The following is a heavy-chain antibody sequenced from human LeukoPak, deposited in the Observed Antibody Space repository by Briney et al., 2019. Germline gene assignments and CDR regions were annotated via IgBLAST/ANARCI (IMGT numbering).Heavy chain of an antibody. CDR2: VYHTGST. CDR3: ARAGAQQKVILYFNV. V-gene: IGHV4-59*01. D-gene: IGHD2/OR15-2a*01. Sequence: SETLSLTCSLSGVSISRYYWTWIRQPPGKGLEWIGYVYHTGSTNYNPSLKSRVTISVDTSKNQFSLKLSSVTAADTAVYYCARAGAQQKVILYFNVWGRGTLVTVSS. J-gene: IGHJ2*01. CDR1: GVSISRYY.